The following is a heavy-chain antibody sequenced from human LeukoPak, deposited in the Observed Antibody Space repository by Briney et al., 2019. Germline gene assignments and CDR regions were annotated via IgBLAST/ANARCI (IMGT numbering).Heavy chain of an antibody. Sequence: GSLRLSCAASGFTFSSYSMNWVRQAPGKGLEWVSYISSSSTIYYADSVKGRFTISRDNAKNSLYLQMNSLRAEDTAVYYCANGDGFDYWGQGTLVTVSS. CDR3: ANGDGFDY. V-gene: IGHV3-48*01. J-gene: IGHJ4*02. CDR1: GFTFSSYS. CDR2: ISSSSTI. D-gene: IGHD5-24*01.